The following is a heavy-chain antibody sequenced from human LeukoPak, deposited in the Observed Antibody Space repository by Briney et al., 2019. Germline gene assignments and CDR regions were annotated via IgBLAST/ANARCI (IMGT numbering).Heavy chain of an antibody. CDR2: IYPSNSKT. Sequence: GESLKISCKSSGYRFANYWIGWVRQMPGKGLEWMAIIYPSNSKTRYSPFFQGQVTISADKSTSTAYLQWSTLKASDTAIYYCARQGRGYYFDYWGQGTLVTVSS. CDR3: ARQGRGYYFDY. J-gene: IGHJ4*02. D-gene: IGHD3-10*01. V-gene: IGHV5-51*01. CDR1: GYRFANYW.